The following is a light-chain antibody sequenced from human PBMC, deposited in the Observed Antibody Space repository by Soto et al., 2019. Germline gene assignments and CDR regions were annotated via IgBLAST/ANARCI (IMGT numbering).Light chain of an antibody. CDR3: AVWDDSLDAWL. J-gene: IGLJ3*02. V-gene: IGLV1-44*01. CDR2: NNN. CDR1: ISNIGRNT. Sequence: QSVLIQPPSASGTPGQRVTISCSGGISNIGRNTVSWYQQVPGTAPKLLIYNNNKRPSGVPDRFSGSKSDTSASLDISGLQSDDEADYFCAVWDDSLDAWLFGGGTKLTVL.